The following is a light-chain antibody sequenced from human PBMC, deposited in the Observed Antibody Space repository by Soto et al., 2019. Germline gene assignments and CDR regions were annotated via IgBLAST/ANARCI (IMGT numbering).Light chain of an antibody. CDR1: QSVSSY. V-gene: IGKV3-11*01. CDR2: DAS. CDR3: QQRSNWT. Sequence: VVTQSAATLSLSPGERATLSCRASQSVSSYLAWYQQKPGQAPRLLIYDASNRATGIPARFSGSGSGTDFTLTIISLEPEDFAVYYCQQRSNWTFGQGTKVDIK. J-gene: IGKJ1*01.